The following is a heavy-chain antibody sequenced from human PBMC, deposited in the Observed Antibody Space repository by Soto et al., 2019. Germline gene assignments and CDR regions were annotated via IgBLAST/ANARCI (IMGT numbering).Heavy chain of an antibody. Sequence: QVQLVESGGGVVQPGRSLRLSCAASRFTFSGYGMHWVRQAPGKGLEWVAGISYDGSNKFYADSVKGRFTISRDNXKXTLXLQMNSLRAEDTAVYYCAKGGRAYCGGDCRYYFDYWGQGTLVTVSS. CDR2: ISYDGSNK. D-gene: IGHD2-21*02. CDR1: RFTFSGYG. CDR3: AKGGRAYCGGDCRYYFDY. J-gene: IGHJ4*02. V-gene: IGHV3-30*18.